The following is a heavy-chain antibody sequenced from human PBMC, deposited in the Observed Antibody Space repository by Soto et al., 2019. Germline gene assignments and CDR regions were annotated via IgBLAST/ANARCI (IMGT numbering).Heavy chain of an antibody. CDR3: AKSWKEYLEY. CDR1: AFTFSSYE. D-gene: IGHD1-1*01. J-gene: IGHJ4*02. Sequence: PGGSLRLSCAVSAFTFSSYEMIWVRQAPGKGLEWVSYIGSDGTTIYYADSVKGRFTISRDNAKKSLYLQMNSLRGEDTAVYYCAKSWKEYLEYWGQGTLVTVS. V-gene: IGHV3-48*03. CDR2: IGSDGTTI.